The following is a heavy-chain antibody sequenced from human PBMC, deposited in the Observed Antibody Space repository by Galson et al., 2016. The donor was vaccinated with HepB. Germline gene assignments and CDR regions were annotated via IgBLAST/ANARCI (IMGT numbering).Heavy chain of an antibody. Sequence: QSGAEVKKPGESLKISCKGSGYTFISYWIGWVRQMPGKGLEWMGIVYPGDSDTRDSPSFQGQVTMSADKSISTAYLQWSGLKASDSAMYYCARDFGDNTFDFWGQGTLVTVSS. V-gene: IGHV5-51*01. J-gene: IGHJ4*02. D-gene: IGHD4-17*01. CDR1: GYTFISYW. CDR3: ARDFGDNTFDF. CDR2: VYPGDSDT.